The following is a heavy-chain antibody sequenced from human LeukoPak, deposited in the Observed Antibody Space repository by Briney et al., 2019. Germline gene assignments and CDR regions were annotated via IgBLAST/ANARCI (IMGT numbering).Heavy chain of an antibody. J-gene: IGHJ5*02. V-gene: IGHV4-61*02. CDR1: GGSISSGSYY. CDR3: ARAPVPPLSSGWYPDWFDP. Sequence: SETLSLTCTVSGGSISSGSYYWSWIRQPAGKGLEWIGRIYTGGSTNYNPSLKSRVTISVDTSKNQFSLKLSSVTAADTAVYYCARAPVPPLSSGWYPDWFDPWGQGTLVTVSS. D-gene: IGHD6-19*01. CDR2: IYTGGST.